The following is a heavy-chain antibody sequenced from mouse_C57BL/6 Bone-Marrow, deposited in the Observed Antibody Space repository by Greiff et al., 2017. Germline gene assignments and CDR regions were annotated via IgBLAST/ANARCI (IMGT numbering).Heavy chain of an antibody. CDR2: INPNYGTT. CDR1: GYSFTDYN. J-gene: IGHJ4*01. CDR3: ARDTTVVGNYTMDY. D-gene: IGHD1-1*01. V-gene: IGHV1-39*01. Sequence: EVQLQESGPELVKPGASVKISCKASGYSFTDYNMNWVKQSNGKSLEWIGVINPNYGTTSYNQKFKGKATLTVDQSSSTAYMQLNSLASEDSAVYYCARDTTVVGNYTMDYWGQGTSVTVSS.